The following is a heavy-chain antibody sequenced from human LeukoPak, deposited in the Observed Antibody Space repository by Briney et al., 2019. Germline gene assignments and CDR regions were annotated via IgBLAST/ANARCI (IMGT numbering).Heavy chain of an antibody. D-gene: IGHD2-2*01. CDR3: AGGGYCSSTSCYVVSSWFDP. CDR1: GGSISSSSYY. J-gene: IGHJ5*02. V-gene: IGHV4-39*01. Sequence: PETLSLTCTVSGGSISSSSYYWGWIRQPPGTGLEWIGSIYYSGSTYYNPSLKSRVTISVDTSKNQFSLKLSSVTAADAAVYYCAGGGYCSSTSCYVVSSWFDPWGQGTLVTVSS. CDR2: IYYSGST.